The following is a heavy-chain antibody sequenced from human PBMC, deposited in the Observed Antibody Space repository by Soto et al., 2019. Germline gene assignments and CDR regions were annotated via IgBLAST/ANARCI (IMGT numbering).Heavy chain of an antibody. J-gene: IGHJ6*03. CDR2: IYHSGGT. CDR3: ARGLPYCSSTSCWGGDYYYYYMDV. CDR1: SGSISSSNW. Sequence: PSETLSLTCAVSSGSISSSNWWSWVRQPPGKGLEWIGEIYHSGGTNYNPSLKSRVTISVDKSKSQFSLKLSSVTAADTAVYYCARGLPYCSSTSCWGGDYYYYYMDVWGKGTTVTVSS. V-gene: IGHV4-4*02. D-gene: IGHD2-2*01.